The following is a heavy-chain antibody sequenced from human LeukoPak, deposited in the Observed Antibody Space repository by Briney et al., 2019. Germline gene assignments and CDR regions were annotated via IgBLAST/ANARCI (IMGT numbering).Heavy chain of an antibody. J-gene: IGHJ3*02. V-gene: IGHV3-53*01. CDR1: GFTVSSNY. Sequence: GGSMRLSCAAYGFTVSSNYMRWVRQAPGKGLEWVSVIYSGGSTYYADSVKGRFTISRDNSKNTLYLQMNSLRAEDTAVYYCAGKVSVDAFDIWGQGTMVTVSS. CDR3: AGKVSVDAFDI. CDR2: IYSGGST. D-gene: IGHD4-23*01.